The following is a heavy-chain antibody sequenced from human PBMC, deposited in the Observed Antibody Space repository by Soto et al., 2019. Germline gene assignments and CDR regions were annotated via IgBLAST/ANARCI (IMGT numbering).Heavy chain of an antibody. CDR2: IKRKSDHGTT. D-gene: IGHD2-15*01. Sequence: EMQLVESGGGLVEPGGSLRLSCAASGFAFSHVWMTWVRRAPGKGLGWVGRIKRKSDHGTTDYAEAVKGRFTISREDSKHTLYLQRDSLNSEDTAVYYCATEGDMSGASDWADYFDPWGRGTLVTVSS. CDR3: ATEGDMSGASDWADYFDP. J-gene: IGHJ4*01. CDR1: GFAFSHVW. V-gene: IGHV3-15*01.